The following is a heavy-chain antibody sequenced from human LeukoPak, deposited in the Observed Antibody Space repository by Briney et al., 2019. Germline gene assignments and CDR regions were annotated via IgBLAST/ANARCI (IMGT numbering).Heavy chain of an antibody. CDR2: IYYSGST. J-gene: IGHJ4*02. CDR1: GGSISNYY. CDR3: ARESYYGSGSPIDY. Sequence: SETLSLTCTVSGGSISNYYWSWIRQPPGKGLEWIGYIYYSGSTNYNPSLKSRVTISVDTSKNQFSLKLSSVTAADTAVYYCARESYYGSGSPIDYWGQGTLVAVSS. D-gene: IGHD3-10*01. V-gene: IGHV4-59*01.